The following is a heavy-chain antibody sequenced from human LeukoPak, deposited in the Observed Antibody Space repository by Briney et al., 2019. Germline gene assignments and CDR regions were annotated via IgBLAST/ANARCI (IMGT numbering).Heavy chain of an antibody. CDR3: AKDVTYSYDSSVYSYFQH. CDR2: ISGSGGST. CDR1: GFTFSSYA. D-gene: IGHD3-22*01. Sequence: PGGSLRLSCAASGFTFSSYAMSWVRQAPGKGLEWVSAISGSGGSTYYADSVKGRFTISRDNSKNTLYLQMNSLRAEDTAVYYCAKDVTYSYDSSVYSYFQHWGQGTLVTVSS. J-gene: IGHJ1*01. V-gene: IGHV3-23*01.